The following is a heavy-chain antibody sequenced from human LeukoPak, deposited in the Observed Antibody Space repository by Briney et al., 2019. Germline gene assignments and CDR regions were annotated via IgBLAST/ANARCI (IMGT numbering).Heavy chain of an antibody. Sequence: GGSLRLSCAASGFTFSSYGMHWVRQALGKGLEWVAVIWYDGSNKYYADSVKGRFTISRDNAKNSLYLQMHSLRAEDTGVYFCVRERAWEPMPLDHWGQGTLVTVSS. CDR3: VRERAWEPMPLDH. V-gene: IGHV3-33*01. CDR2: IWYDGSNK. CDR1: GFTFSSYG. D-gene: IGHD1-26*01. J-gene: IGHJ4*02.